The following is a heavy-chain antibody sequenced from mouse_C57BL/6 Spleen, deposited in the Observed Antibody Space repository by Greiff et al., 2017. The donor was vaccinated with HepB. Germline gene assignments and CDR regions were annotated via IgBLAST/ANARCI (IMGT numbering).Heavy chain of an antibody. V-gene: IGHV7-3*01. J-gene: IGHJ2*01. Sequence: EVKVVESGGGLVQPGGSLSLSCAASGFTFTDYYMSWVRQPPGKALEWLGFIRNKANGYTTEYSASVKGRFTISRDNSQSILYLQMNALRAEDSATYYCARWRYYGSSYYFDYWGQGTTLTVSS. CDR3: ARWRYYGSSYYFDY. CDR1: GFTFTDYY. CDR2: IRNKANGYTT. D-gene: IGHD1-1*01.